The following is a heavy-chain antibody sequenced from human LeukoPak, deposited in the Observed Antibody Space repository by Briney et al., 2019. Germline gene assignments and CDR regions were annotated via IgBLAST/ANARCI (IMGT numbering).Heavy chain of an antibody. V-gene: IGHV3-7*01. CDR3: ARESFAARWD. CDR1: GFPLSSYA. D-gene: IGHD6-6*01. Sequence: SGGSLRLSCAASGFPLSSYAMSWVRQGPGKGLEWVANTKQDGSEKDYVDSVKGRFTISRDNAKNSLYLQMNSLTAEDTAVYYCARESFAARWDWGQGTLVTVSS. J-gene: IGHJ4*02. CDR2: TKQDGSEK.